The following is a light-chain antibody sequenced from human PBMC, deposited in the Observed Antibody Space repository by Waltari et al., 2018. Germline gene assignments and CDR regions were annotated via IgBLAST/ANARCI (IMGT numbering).Light chain of an antibody. CDR1: SSNIGSNS. CDR3: AAWDASLSAWL. Sequence: QSVLTQPPSASGTPGQRVTISCSGTSSNIGSNSVYCYQHLPGTAPKLLIYRNNQRPSGVPGRFSGSKSDTSASLAISGLRSEDEADYYCAAWDASLSAWLFGGGTKVTVL. V-gene: IGLV1-47*01. CDR2: RNN. J-gene: IGLJ3*02.